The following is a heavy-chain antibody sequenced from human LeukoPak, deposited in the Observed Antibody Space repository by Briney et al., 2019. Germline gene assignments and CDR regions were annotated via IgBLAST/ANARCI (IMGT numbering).Heavy chain of an antibody. CDR2: ITGSGVTS. CDR3: ARSSGSYYSAFDY. J-gene: IGHJ4*02. Sequence: GGSLRLSCTASGFTFSSSSMSWVRQAPGKGLQWVSSITGSGVTSYYADSVKGRFTISRDNSKNTLYLQMNSLRAEDTAVYYCARSSGSYYSAFDYWGQGTLVTVSS. CDR1: GFTFSSSS. D-gene: IGHD1-26*01. V-gene: IGHV3-23*01.